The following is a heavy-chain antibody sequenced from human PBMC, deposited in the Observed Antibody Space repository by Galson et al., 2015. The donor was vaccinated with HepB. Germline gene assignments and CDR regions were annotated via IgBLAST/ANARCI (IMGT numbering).Heavy chain of an antibody. D-gene: IGHD3-9*01. V-gene: IGHV3-53*01. CDR3: VRRYYDFLTGQGNAFDV. CDR2: IISGGLT. CDR1: GISVRSDN. Sequence: SLRLSCAASGISVRSDNVGWVRQAPGKGLEWVSLIISGGLTFYADSVKGRFTIFRDNSKNVVDLQMNGLGGEDTAVYYCVRRYYDFLTGQGNAFDVWGPGTMVTVSS. J-gene: IGHJ3*01.